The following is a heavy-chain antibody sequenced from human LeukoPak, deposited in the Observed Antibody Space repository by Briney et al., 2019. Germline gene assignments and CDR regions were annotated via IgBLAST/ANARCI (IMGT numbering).Heavy chain of an antibody. CDR1: GGSFSGYY. V-gene: IGHV4-34*01. Sequence: PSETLSLTCAVYGGSFSGYYWSWIRQPPGKGLEWIGEINHSGSTNYNPSLKSRVTISVDTSKNQFSLKLSSVTAADTAVYYCARGVYSYGLYYSDYWGQGTLVTVSS. CDR3: ARGVYSYGLYYSDY. D-gene: IGHD5-18*01. CDR2: INHSGST. J-gene: IGHJ4*02.